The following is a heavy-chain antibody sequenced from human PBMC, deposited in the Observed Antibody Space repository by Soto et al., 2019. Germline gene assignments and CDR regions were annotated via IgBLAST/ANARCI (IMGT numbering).Heavy chain of an antibody. CDR1: GFSLSTSGVG. D-gene: IGHD3-22*01. CDR2: IYWDDDK. J-gene: IGHJ3*02. CDR3: AHLTYYDSSGMLIVDAFDI. V-gene: IGHV2-5*02. Sequence: QITLKESGPTLVKPTQTLTLTCTFSGFSLSTSGVGVGWILQPPGKALEWLALIYWDDDKRYSPSLKSRLTITKDTSKNQVVLTMTNMDPVDTATYYCAHLTYYDSSGMLIVDAFDIWGQGTMVTVSS.